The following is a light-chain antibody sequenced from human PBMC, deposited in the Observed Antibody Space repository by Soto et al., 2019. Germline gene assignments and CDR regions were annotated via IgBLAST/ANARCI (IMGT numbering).Light chain of an antibody. CDR3: QQYNVWPLT. V-gene: IGKV3-15*01. Sequence: EIVMTQSPVTLSVSPGDRATLSCRASQSVNSNLAWYQQKPGQTPNLLIYVPSTRAPGIPARFSGSGSGTEFTLTISSLQSEDFAVYYCQQYNVWPLTFGGGTKVEFK. CDR2: VPS. J-gene: IGKJ4*01. CDR1: QSVNSN.